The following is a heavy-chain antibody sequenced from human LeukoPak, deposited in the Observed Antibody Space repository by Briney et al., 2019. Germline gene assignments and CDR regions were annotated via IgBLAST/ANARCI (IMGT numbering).Heavy chain of an antibody. CDR2: IRPDGSKK. CDR3: AKISSSAESNFDY. V-gene: IGHV3-30*02. J-gene: IGHJ4*02. D-gene: IGHD6-25*01. CDR1: GFTFSTYA. Sequence: GGSLRLSCAASGFTFSTYAMHWVRQAPGNGLEWVAFIRPDGSKKYYADSVKGRFAISRENSKNTVYLQMNDLRPEDTALYFCAKISSSAESNFDYWGQGTLLTVSS.